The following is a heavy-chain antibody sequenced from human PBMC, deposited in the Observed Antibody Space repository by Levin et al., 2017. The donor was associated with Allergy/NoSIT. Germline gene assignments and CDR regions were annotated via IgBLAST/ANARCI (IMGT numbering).Heavy chain of an antibody. V-gene: IGHV3-30-3*01. D-gene: IGHD6-13*01. CDR1: GFTFSSYA. CDR2: ISYDGSNK. J-gene: IGHJ1*01. CDR3: AISSSRQKYFQH. Sequence: GESLKISCAASGFTFSSYAMHWVRQAPGKGLEWVAVISYDGSNKYYADSVKGRFTISRDNSKNTLYLQMNSLRAEDTAVYYCAISSSRQKYFQHWGQGTLVTVSS.